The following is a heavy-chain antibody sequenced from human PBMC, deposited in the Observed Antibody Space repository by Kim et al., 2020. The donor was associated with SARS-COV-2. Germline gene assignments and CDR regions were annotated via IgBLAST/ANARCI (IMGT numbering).Heavy chain of an antibody. Sequence: SETLSLTCAVYGGSFSGYYWSWIRQPPGKGLEWIGEINHSGSTNYNPSLKSRVTISVDTSKNQFSLKLSSVTAADTAVYYCARGKGSGGGLAAAGSWNWFDPWGQGTLVTVSS. CDR3: ARGKGSGGGLAAAGSWNWFDP. D-gene: IGHD6-13*01. V-gene: IGHV4-34*01. CDR2: INHSGST. J-gene: IGHJ5*02. CDR1: GGSFSGYY.